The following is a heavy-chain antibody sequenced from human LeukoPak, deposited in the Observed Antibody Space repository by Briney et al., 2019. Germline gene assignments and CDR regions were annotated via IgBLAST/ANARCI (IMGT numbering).Heavy chain of an antibody. Sequence: GGTLRLSCAASGFTFSSYGMSWVRQAPGKGLEWVSAISGSGGSTYYADSVKGRFTISRDNSKNTLFLQMNSLRAEDTAVYYCARSGLSRFDYWGQGTLVTVSS. CDR2: ISGSGGST. D-gene: IGHD4/OR15-4a*01. CDR3: ARSGLSRFDY. J-gene: IGHJ4*02. V-gene: IGHV3-23*01. CDR1: GFTFSSYG.